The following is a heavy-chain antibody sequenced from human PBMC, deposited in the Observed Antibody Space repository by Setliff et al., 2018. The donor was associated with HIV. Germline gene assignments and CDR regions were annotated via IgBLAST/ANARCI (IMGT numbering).Heavy chain of an antibody. CDR1: GYTFISYG. J-gene: IGHJ4*02. CDR2: ISAYNGNT. D-gene: IGHD1-26*01. V-gene: IGHV1-18*01. CDR3: AREGRVGARDY. Sequence: ASVKVSCKASGYTFISYGISWVRQAPGQGLEWMGWISAYNGNTNYAQKLQARVTMTTDTSTSTAHMELRSLRSDDTAVYYCAREGRVGARDYWGQGTLVTVSS.